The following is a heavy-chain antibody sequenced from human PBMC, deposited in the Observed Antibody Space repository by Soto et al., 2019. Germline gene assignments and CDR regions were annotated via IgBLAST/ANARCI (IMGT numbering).Heavy chain of an antibody. CDR1: GFTFSSYS. V-gene: IGHV3-48*01. J-gene: IGHJ5*02. CDR3: ARHPERIAQIGWFDP. CDR2: FSGGSNTI. Sequence: EVQLVESGGGLVQPGGSLRLSCAASGFTFSSYSMNWVRQAPGRGLEWVSYFSGGSNTIYYADSVKGPFTIPSDKAKNPLYLQMNSLRAEDKAVYYCARHPERIAQIGWFDPWGQGTLVTVSS. D-gene: IGHD6-13*01.